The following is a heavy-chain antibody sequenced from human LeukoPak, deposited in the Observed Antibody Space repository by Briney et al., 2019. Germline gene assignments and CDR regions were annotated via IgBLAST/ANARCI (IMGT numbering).Heavy chain of an antibody. CDR2: ITRSSGTI. D-gene: IGHD3-3*01. CDR3: ARGASIFGVLGEVDY. J-gene: IGHJ4*02. V-gene: IGHV3-48*01. CDR1: GFTFSSYA. Sequence: GGSLRLSCAASGFTFSSYAMTWVRQAPGKGLEWVSYITRSSGTIHYADSVKGRFTISRDNAKNSLSLQMNSLRADDTAVYFCARGASIFGVLGEVDYWGQGTLVTVSS.